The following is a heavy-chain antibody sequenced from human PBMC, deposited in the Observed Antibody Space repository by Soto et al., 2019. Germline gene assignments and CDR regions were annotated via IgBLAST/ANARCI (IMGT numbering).Heavy chain of an antibody. J-gene: IGHJ4*02. D-gene: IGHD3-10*01. CDR2: IYYSGST. V-gene: IGHV4-39*01. CDR1: GGSISSSSYY. CDR3: ANTDYYGSGSFDY. Sequence: SSETLSLTCTVSGGSISSSSYYWGWIRQPPGKGLEWIGSIYYSGSTYYNPSLKSRVTISVDTSKNQFSLKLSSVTAADTAVYYCANTDYYGSGSFDYWGQGTLVTVSS.